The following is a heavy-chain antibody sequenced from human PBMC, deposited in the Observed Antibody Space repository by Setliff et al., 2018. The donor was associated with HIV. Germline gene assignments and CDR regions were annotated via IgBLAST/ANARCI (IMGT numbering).Heavy chain of an antibody. CDR3: ALGYYNFWSGYFGNYGMDV. Sequence: PSETLSLTCTVSGGSISSSSYYWGWIRQPPGKGLEWIGSIYYSGSTYYNPSLKSRVTISVDTSKNQFSLKLSSVTAADTAVYYCALGYYNFWSGYFGNYGMDVWGQGTTVT. CDR2: IYYSGST. CDR1: GGSISSSSYY. V-gene: IGHV4-39*01. J-gene: IGHJ6*02. D-gene: IGHD3-3*01.